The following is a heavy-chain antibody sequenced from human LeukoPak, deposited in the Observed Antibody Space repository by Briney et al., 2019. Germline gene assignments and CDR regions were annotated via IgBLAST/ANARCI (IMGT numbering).Heavy chain of an antibody. J-gene: IGHJ6*02. V-gene: IGHV3-30*18. Sequence: GRSLRLSCAASGFTFSSYGMHWVRQAPGKGLEWVAVISYDGSNKYYADSVKGRFTISRDNSKNTLYLQMNSLRAEDTAVYYCAKDLYSSGWFGDYYYYGMDVWGQGTTVTVSS. D-gene: IGHD6-19*01. CDR3: AKDLYSSGWFGDYYYYGMDV. CDR1: GFTFSSYG. CDR2: ISYDGSNK.